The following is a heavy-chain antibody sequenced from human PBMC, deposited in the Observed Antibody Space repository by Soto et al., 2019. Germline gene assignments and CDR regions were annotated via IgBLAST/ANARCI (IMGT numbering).Heavy chain of an antibody. CDR3: ARTEDDFWSGYSDNWFDP. D-gene: IGHD3-3*01. Sequence: QVPLVQSGAEVKKHGASVKVSCKASGYTFTSYGISWVRQAPGQGLEGMGWISAYNGNTNYAQKLQGRVTMTTDTSTSTAYMELRSLRSDDTAVYYCARTEDDFWSGYSDNWFDPWGQGTLVTVSS. CDR1: GYTFTSYG. J-gene: IGHJ5*02. V-gene: IGHV1-18*01. CDR2: ISAYNGNT.